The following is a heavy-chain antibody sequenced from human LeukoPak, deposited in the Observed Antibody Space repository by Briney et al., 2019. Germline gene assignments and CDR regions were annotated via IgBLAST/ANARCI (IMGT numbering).Heavy chain of an antibody. J-gene: IGHJ6*02. D-gene: IGHD5-12*01. CDR3: ARDRRYSGYDLGYYYYGMDV. CDR1: GGSISSYY. V-gene: IGHV4-59*12. Sequence: SETLTLTRTVSGGSISSYYWSWIRQPPGKGLEWIGYIYYSGSTNYNPSLKSRVAISVDTSKNQFSLKLSSVTAADTAVYYCARDRRYSGYDLGYYYYGMDVWGQGTTVTVSS. CDR2: IYYSGST.